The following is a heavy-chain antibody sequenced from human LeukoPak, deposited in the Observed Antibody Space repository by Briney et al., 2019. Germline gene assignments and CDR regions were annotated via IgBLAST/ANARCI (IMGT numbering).Heavy chain of an antibody. CDR1: GGTFSSYA. D-gene: IGHD4-17*01. CDR2: IIPILGIA. J-gene: IGHJ3*02. V-gene: IGHV1-69*04. Sequence: SVKVSCKASGGTFSSYAISWVRQAPGQGLEWMGRIIPILGIANYAQKFQGRVTITADKSTSTAYMELSSLRSEDTAVYYCARGYGDYVEAFDIWGQGTMVTVSS. CDR3: ARGYGDYVEAFDI.